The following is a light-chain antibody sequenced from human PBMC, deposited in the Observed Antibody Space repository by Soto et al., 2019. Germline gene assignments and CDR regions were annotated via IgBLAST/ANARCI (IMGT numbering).Light chain of an antibody. CDR3: QERSSWPRFT. CDR1: QSVSSY. Sequence: EIVLTQSPATLSLSPGERATLSCRASQSVSSYLAWYQQKPGQAPRLLMYDVSNRATGIPARFSGSGSGIDFTLTISCLEAEDFAIYYCQERSSWPRFTFGPGTKVDIK. V-gene: IGKV3-11*01. J-gene: IGKJ3*01. CDR2: DVS.